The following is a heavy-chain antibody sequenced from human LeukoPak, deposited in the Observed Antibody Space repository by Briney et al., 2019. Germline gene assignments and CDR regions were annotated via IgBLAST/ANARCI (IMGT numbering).Heavy chain of an antibody. J-gene: IGHJ4*02. CDR2: IYYSGST. D-gene: IGHD3-10*01. Sequence: SETLSLTCAVYGGSFSGYYWSWIRQPPGKGLEWIGYIYYSGSTYYNPSLKSRVTISVDTSKNQFSLKLSSVTAADTAVYYCAGGGDSGSPDYWGQGTLVTVSS. V-gene: IGHV4-34*09. CDR1: GGSFSGYY. CDR3: AGGGDSGSPDY.